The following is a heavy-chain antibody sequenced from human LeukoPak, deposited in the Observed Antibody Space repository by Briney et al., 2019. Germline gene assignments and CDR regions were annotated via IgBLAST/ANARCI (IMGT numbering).Heavy chain of an antibody. CDR1: GDSVSSNSAA. Sequence: SQTLSLTCAISGDSVSSNSAAWNWIRQSPSRGLEWLGRTYYRSKWYNDYAVSVKSRITINPDTSKNQLSLQLNSVTPEDTAVYYCARDLGDAYYYDSSGYYPIFDYWGQGTLVTVSS. CDR2: TYYRSKWYN. D-gene: IGHD3-22*01. CDR3: ARDLGDAYYYDSSGYYPIFDY. J-gene: IGHJ4*02. V-gene: IGHV6-1*01.